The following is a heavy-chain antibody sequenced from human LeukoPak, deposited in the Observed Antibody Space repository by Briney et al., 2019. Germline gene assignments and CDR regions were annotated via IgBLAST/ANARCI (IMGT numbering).Heavy chain of an antibody. V-gene: IGHV3-7*01. J-gene: IGHJ4*02. CDR1: GFTFSSYW. CDR3: AREIVGAIKSYFDY. D-gene: IGHD1-26*01. Sequence: PGGSLRLSCTASGFTFSSYWMSWVRQAPGKGLEWVANIRQDGGLKHYVDSVKGRFTISRDNAENSLYLQVNSLRAEDTAVYYCAREIVGAIKSYFDYWGQGTLVTASS. CDR2: IRQDGGLK.